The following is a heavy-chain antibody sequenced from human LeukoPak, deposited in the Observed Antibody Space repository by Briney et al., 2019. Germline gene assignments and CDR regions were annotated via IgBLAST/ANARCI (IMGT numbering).Heavy chain of an antibody. CDR1: GFTFSSYA. CDR3: KSGGAAPRSFDY. D-gene: IGHD6-25*01. V-gene: IGHV3-7*01. J-gene: IGHJ4*02. CDR2: IKYDGNEE. Sequence: GGSLRLSCAASGFTFSSYAMSWMRQAPGKGLEWVANIKYDGNEEYYVDSVKGRFTISRDNAKNSLYLQLNSLRVEDTAVYYCKSGGAAPRSFDYWGQGTLVTVSP.